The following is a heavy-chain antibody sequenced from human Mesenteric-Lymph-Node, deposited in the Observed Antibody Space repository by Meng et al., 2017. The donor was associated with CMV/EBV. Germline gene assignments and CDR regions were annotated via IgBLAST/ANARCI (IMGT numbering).Heavy chain of an antibody. V-gene: IGHV1-18*01. J-gene: IGHJ1*01. CDR3: ARGGPYKEYLQE. CDR2: ISAFNGNT. D-gene: IGHD1-14*01. Sequence: ASVKVSCKASGYIFINYGFSWVRQVPGQGLEWMGWISAFNGNTNYAQKLQGRVTMTTDTSTSTAYMELRSLRSDDTAVYYCARGGPYKEYLQEWGQGTLVTVSS. CDR1: GYIFINYG.